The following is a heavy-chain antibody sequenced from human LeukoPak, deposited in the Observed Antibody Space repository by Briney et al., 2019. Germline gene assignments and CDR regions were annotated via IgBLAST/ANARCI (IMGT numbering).Heavy chain of an antibody. CDR2: IWYDGSNK. V-gene: IGHV3-33*01. Sequence: GGSLRLSCAASGFTFSSCGMHWVRQAPGEGVEWVAVIWYDGSNKYYADSVKGRFTISRDNSKNTLYLQMNSLRAEDTAVYYCASEDQEYWYFDLWGRGTLVTVSS. J-gene: IGHJ2*01. CDR1: GFTFSSCG. CDR3: ASEDQEYWYFDL.